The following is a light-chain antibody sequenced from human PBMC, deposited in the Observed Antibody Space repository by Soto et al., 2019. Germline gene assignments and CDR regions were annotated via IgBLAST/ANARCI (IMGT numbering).Light chain of an antibody. Sequence: QSALTQPASVSGSPGQSITISCTGTSSDVGSYNYVSWYQQYPGKAPKLMIYDVSNRPSGVSYRFSGSKSGNTASLTISGLQAEDEADYYGSSYTTSSTHLVFGGGTKVTVL. V-gene: IGLV2-14*01. CDR1: SSDVGSYNY. CDR2: DVS. CDR3: SSYTTSSTHLV. J-gene: IGLJ3*02.